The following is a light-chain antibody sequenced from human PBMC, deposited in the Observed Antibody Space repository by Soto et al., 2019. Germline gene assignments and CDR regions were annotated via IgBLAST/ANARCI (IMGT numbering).Light chain of an antibody. CDR3: SSYTSSDTPYV. J-gene: IGLJ1*01. V-gene: IGLV2-14*01. CDR2: VVS. Sequence: QSALTQPASVSGSPGQSITISCTGTSSDVGGYNYVSWYQQHPDKAPKLMIYVVSNRPSGVSNRFSGSKSGNTASLTISGLQAEDEADYSCSSYTSSDTPYVFGPGTKLTVL. CDR1: SSDVGGYNY.